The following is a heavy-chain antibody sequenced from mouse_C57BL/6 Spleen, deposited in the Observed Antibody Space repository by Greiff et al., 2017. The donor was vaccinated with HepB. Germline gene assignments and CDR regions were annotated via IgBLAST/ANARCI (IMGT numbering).Heavy chain of an antibody. J-gene: IGHJ2*01. CDR1: GYTFTSYW. V-gene: IGHV1-69*01. CDR3: ARGYDGEYY. D-gene: IGHD2-10*02. CDR2: IDPSDSYT. Sequence: VQLQQSGAELVMPGASVKLSCKASGYTFTSYWMHWVKQRPGQGLEWIGEIDPSDSYTNYNQKFKGKSTLTVDKSSSTAYMQLSSLTSEDSAVYYCARGYDGEYYWGQGTTLTVSS.